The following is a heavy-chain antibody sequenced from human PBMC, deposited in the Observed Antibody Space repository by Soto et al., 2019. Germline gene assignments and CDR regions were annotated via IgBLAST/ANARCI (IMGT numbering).Heavy chain of an antibody. Sequence: QITLKESGPTLVKPTQTLTLTCTFSGFSLSTSGVGVGWIRQPPGKALEWLALIFWDDDKRYSPSLKTRLTITKDTSSTQVVLTMTNMDPVDTATYYCAHRRSLPVSVSYFDYWGQGALVGV. CDR3: AHRRSLPVSVSYFDY. CDR1: GFSLSTSGVG. V-gene: IGHV2-5*02. J-gene: IGHJ4*02. CDR2: IFWDDDK. D-gene: IGHD2-15*01.